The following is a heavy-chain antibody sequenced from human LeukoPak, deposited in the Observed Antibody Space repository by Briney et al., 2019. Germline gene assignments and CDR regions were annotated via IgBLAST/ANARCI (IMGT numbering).Heavy chain of an antibody. CDR3: ARFDTSGYRAFDY. CDR1: GGSFSGYY. J-gene: IGHJ4*02. V-gene: IGHV4-59*08. D-gene: IGHD3-22*01. CDR2: IYYSGTT. Sequence: SETLSLTCAVYGGSFSGYYWSWIRQPPGKGLEWIGYIYYSGTTNYNPSLKSRVTISVDTSKNQFSLRLSSVTAADTAVYYCARFDTSGYRAFDYWGQGILVTVSS.